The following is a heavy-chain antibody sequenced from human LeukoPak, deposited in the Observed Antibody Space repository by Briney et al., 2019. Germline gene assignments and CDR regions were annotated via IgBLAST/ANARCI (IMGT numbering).Heavy chain of an antibody. J-gene: IGHJ4*02. D-gene: IGHD3-9*01. Sequence: PSETLSLTCTVSGGSISSYYWSWIRQPPGKGLEWIGYIYYSGSTNYNPPLKSRVTISVDTSKNQFSLKLSSVTAADTAVYYCARDRYFIGFDYWGQGTLVAVSS. CDR2: IYYSGST. V-gene: IGHV4-59*12. CDR3: ARDRYFIGFDY. CDR1: GGSISSYY.